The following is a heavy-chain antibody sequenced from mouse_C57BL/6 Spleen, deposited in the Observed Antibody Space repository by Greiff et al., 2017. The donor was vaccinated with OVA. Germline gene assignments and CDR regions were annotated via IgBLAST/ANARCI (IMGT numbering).Heavy chain of an antibody. Sequence: EVKLQESGGGLVQPGGSLKLSCAASGIDFSRYWMSWVRRAPGKGLEWIGEINPDSSTINYAPSLKDKFIISRDNAKNTLYLQMSKVRSEDTALYYCASCYDYLYYYAMDYWGQGTSVTVSS. J-gene: IGHJ4*01. CDR2: INPDSSTI. CDR1: GIDFSRYW. V-gene: IGHV4-1*01. D-gene: IGHD2-4*01. CDR3: ASCYDYLYYYAMDY.